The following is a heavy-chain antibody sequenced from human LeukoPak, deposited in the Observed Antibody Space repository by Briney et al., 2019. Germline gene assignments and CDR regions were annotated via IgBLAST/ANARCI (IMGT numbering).Heavy chain of an antibody. V-gene: IGHV4-31*03. D-gene: IGHD3-16*02. Sequence: SETLSLTCTVSGVSISSGGYYWSWIRQHPGRGLEWIGYIYYSGSTYYNPSLKSRVTISVDTSKNQFSLKLSSVTAADTAVYYCASSEMITFGGVIVIGAFDIWGQGTMVTVSS. CDR3: ASSEMITFGGVIVIGAFDI. J-gene: IGHJ3*02. CDR1: GVSISSGGYY. CDR2: IYYSGST.